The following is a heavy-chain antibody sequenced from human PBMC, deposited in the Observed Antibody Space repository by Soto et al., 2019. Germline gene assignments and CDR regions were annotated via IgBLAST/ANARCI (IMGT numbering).Heavy chain of an antibody. CDR1: GFTFSSYG. CDR3: ARVFYDSDGNYYDY. CDR2: IIRNGRST. D-gene: IGHD3-22*01. V-gene: IGHV3-64*02. Sequence: GGSLRLSCAASGFTFSSYGMHWVRQAPGKGLEYVSAIIRNGRSTYYADSVKGRFTISRDNSKNTLYLEMGSLRAEDTAVYYCARVFYDSDGNYYDYWGQGTLVTVSS. J-gene: IGHJ4*02.